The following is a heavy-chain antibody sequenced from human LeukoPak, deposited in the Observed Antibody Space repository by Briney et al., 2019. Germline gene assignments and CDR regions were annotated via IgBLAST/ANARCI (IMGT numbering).Heavy chain of an antibody. J-gene: IGHJ5*02. Sequence: VASVTVSCKASGYTFTDFFMHWVRQAPGQGLEWMGWINPNTGTTNYAQKFQGRVTMTRDTSISTAYMELISLRYDDTAVYYCAREISISLREAGIGVTDPVFDPWGQGTLVTVSS. CDR3: AREISISLREAGIGVTDPVFDP. V-gene: IGHV1-2*02. D-gene: IGHD6-13*01. CDR2: INPNTGTT. CDR1: GYTFTDFF.